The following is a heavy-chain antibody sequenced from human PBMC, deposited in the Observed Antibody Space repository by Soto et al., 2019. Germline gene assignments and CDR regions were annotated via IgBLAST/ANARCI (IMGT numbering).Heavy chain of an antibody. CDR1: GGTFSSYT. D-gene: IGHD2-15*01. CDR3: ASPLGGRYGSGVSCYEVCPPCY. J-gene: IGHJ4*02. V-gene: IGHV1-69*02. CDR2: IIPILGIA. Sequence: QVQLVQSVAEVKKPGSSVKVSCKASGGTFSSYTISWVRQAPGQGLEWMGRIIPILGIANYAQKFQGRVTITAAKSTSKAYLELSSLRSWDTAVYYCASPLGGRYGSGVSCYEVCPPCYWGMGTLVTVSS.